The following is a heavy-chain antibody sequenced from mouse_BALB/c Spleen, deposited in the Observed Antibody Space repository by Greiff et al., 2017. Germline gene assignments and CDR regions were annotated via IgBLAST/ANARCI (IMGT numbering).Heavy chain of an antibody. CDR2: IWSGGST. J-gene: IGHJ3*01. CDR3: ARGHYGNWFAY. Sequence: VQLQQSGPGLVQPSQSLSITCTVSGFSLTSYGVHWVRQSPGKGLEWLGVIWSGGSTDYNAAFISRLSISKDNSKSQVFFKMNSLQANDTAIYYCARGHYGNWFAYWGQGTLVTVSA. D-gene: IGHD2-1*01. V-gene: IGHV2-2*02. CDR1: GFSLTSYG.